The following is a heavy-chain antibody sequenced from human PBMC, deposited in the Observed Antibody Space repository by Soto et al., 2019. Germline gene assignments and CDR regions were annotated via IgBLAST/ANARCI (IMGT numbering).Heavy chain of an antibody. CDR3: AREVRRDYYDSSGYYRITEYYFDY. CDR1: GGTFSSYA. D-gene: IGHD3-22*01. J-gene: IGHJ4*02. Sequence: ASVKVSCKASGGTFSSYAISWVRQAPGQGLEWMGGIIPIFGTANYAQKFQGRVTITADESTSTAYMELSSLRSEDTAVYYRAREVRRDYYDSSGYYRITEYYFDYWGQGTLVTVSS. V-gene: IGHV1-69*13. CDR2: IIPIFGTA.